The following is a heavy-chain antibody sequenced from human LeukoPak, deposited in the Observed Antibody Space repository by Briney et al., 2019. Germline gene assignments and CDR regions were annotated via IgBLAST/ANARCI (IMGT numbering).Heavy chain of an antibody. J-gene: IGHJ3*02. CDR2: ISPSGAST. D-gene: IGHD6-13*01. V-gene: IGHV1-46*01. CDR3: ARGGSRSPRDAFDI. Sequence: ASVKVSCKASGYTFTSYYMHWVRQAPGQGLERMGMISPSGASTTYAQKFQGRVTMTRDTSTSTVYMELSSLRSEDTAVYYCARGGSRSPRDAFDIWGQGTMVTVSS. CDR1: GYTFTSYY.